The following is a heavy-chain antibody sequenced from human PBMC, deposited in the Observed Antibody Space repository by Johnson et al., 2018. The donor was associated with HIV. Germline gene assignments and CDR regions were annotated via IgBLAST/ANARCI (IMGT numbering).Heavy chain of an antibody. J-gene: IGHJ3*02. CDR3: ARDSAYSIGGYSGAFDI. D-gene: IGHD6-19*01. CDR2: IRYDGSNK. V-gene: IGHV3-33*01. Sequence: QVQLVESGGGVVQPGRSLRLSCAASGFTFSSYGMHWVRQAPGKGLEWVAFIRYDGSNKYYADSVKGRFTISRDNSKDTLYLQMNSLRAGDTAVYYCARDSAYSIGGYSGAFDIWGQVTMVTVSS. CDR1: GFTFSSYG.